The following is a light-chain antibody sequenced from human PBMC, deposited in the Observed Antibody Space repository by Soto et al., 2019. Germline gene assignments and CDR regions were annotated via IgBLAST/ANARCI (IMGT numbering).Light chain of an antibody. V-gene: IGLV2-23*02. CDR1: SSDVGGYNL. Sequence: QSVLTQPASVSGSPRQSITISCTGTSSDVGGYNLVSWYQQHPGKAPKLMISEVSKRPSGISDRFSGSKSGSTASLTISGLQAEDEADYYCCSYAGTSTHTVFGGGTQLTVL. CDR2: EVS. CDR3: CSYAGTSTHTV. J-gene: IGLJ7*01.